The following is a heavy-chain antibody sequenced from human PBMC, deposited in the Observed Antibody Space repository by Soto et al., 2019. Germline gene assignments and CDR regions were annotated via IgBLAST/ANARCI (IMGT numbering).Heavy chain of an antibody. J-gene: IGHJ4*02. CDR3: ARDRSGGYDF. D-gene: IGHD5-12*01. Sequence: GGSLRLSCAASGFTFSDYYMTWIRQAPGKGLEWVSYMSSSGSTIYYTDSVRGRFTISRDNAKNSLYLQMNSLRAEDTAVYYCARDRSGGYDFWGQGTLVTVSS. V-gene: IGHV3-11*01. CDR2: MSSSGSTI. CDR1: GFTFSDYY.